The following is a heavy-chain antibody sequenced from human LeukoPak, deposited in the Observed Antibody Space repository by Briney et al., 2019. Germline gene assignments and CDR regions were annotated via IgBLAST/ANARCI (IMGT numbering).Heavy chain of an antibody. Sequence: GGSLRFSCAASGFDFSDYYMTWVRQAPGKGLEWVSYISGGLSTISYADSVRGRFTISRDNAKNSLYLQMTSLRAEDTAVYYCARLTYFLVGAYYFDSWGQGSLVTVSS. D-gene: IGHD3-3*01. CDR3: ARLTYFLVGAYYFDS. J-gene: IGHJ4*02. CDR2: ISGGLSTI. CDR1: GFDFSDYY. V-gene: IGHV3-11*01.